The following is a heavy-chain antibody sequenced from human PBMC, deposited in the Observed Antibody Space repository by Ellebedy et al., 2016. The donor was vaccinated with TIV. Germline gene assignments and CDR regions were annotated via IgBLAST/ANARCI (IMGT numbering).Heavy chain of an antibody. Sequence: SLKISCAASGFTFSIYAMSWVRQAPGKGLEWVSGISWNSGDIAYADSVKGRFTIFRDNAKNSLYLRMNSLRPEDTAFYYCALLSGRAVTTYGYWGQGTLVTVSS. CDR2: ISWNSGDI. V-gene: IGHV3-9*01. CDR3: ALLSGRAVTTYGY. D-gene: IGHD4-11*01. CDR1: GFTFSIYA. J-gene: IGHJ4*02.